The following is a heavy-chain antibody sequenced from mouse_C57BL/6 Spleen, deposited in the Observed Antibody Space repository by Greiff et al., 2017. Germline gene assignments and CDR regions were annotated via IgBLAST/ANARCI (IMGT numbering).Heavy chain of an antibody. V-gene: IGHV1-81*01. J-gene: IGHJ2*01. CDR3: ARSDYYGSSGGFDY. D-gene: IGHD1-1*01. CDR1: GYTFTSYG. Sequence: QVQLQQSGAELARPGASVKLSCKASGYTFTSYGISWVKQRTGQGLEWIGEIYPRSGNTYYNEKFKGKATLTADKSSSTAYMELRSLTSEDSAVYFCARSDYYGSSGGFDYWGQGTTLTVSS. CDR2: IYPRSGNT.